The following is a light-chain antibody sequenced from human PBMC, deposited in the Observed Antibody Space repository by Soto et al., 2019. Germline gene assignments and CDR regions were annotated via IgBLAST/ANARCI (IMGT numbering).Light chain of an antibody. CDR1: SSDFGNYNL. J-gene: IGLJ6*01. Sequence: QSVLTQPASVSGSPGQSITISCTGTSSDFGNYNLVSWYQQHPGKVPKLILFEVNKRPSGVSGRFSGSKSGNTASLTISGLQAEDEVDYYCCSFTSSTPHLLGTRTMATVL. V-gene: IGLV2-23*02. CDR3: CSFTSSTPHL. CDR2: EVN.